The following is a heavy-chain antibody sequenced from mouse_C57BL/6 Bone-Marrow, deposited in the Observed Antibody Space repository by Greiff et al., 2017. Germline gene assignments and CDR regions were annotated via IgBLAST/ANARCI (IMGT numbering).Heavy chain of an antibody. V-gene: IGHV1-81*01. J-gene: IGHJ4*01. CDR2: IYPRSGNT. CDR1: GYTFTSYG. CDR3: ASELGRRYAMDY. D-gene: IGHD4-1*01. Sequence: VQLQESGAELARPGASVKLSCKASGYTFTSYGISWVKQRTGQGLEWIGEIYPRSGNTYYNEKFKGKATLTADKSSSTAYMELRSLTSEDSAVYFCASELGRRYAMDYWGQGTSVTVSS.